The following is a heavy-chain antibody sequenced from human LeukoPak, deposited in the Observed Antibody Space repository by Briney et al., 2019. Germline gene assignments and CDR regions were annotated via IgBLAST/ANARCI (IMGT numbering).Heavy chain of an antibody. CDR1: GFTFSSYA. V-gene: IGHV3-30*04. Sequence: PGGSLRLSCAASGFTFSSYAIHWVRQAPGKGLEWVAVISNDGSNRYYADSVKGRFTISRDNSKNTLYLQMSSLRAEDTAVYYCAKDCCSGSYSFFDYWGQGSLVTVSS. CDR2: ISNDGSNR. CDR3: AKDCCSGSYSFFDY. D-gene: IGHD1-26*01. J-gene: IGHJ4*02.